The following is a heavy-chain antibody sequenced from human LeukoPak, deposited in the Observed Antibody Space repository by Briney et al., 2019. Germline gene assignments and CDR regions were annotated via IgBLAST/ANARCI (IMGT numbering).Heavy chain of an antibody. Sequence: SQTLSLTCTVSGGSISSGGYYWSCIRQHPGQGLEWIGYIYYSGSTYYNPSLKSRVTISVDTSKNQFSLKLSTVTAADTAVYYCARDSVDYTDYYYYGMDVWGQGTTVTVSS. CDR1: GGSISSGGYY. J-gene: IGHJ6*02. CDR3: ARDSVDYTDYYYYGMDV. D-gene: IGHD4-11*01. V-gene: IGHV4-31*03. CDR2: IYYSGST.